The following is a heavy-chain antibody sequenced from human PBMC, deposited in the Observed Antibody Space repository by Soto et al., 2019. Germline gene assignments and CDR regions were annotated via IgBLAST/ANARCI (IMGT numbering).Heavy chain of an antibody. J-gene: IGHJ4*02. D-gene: IGHD3-3*01. Sequence: EAQLVESGGGLVQPGGSLRLSCAASGFTFSGYWMHWLRQAPGKGLVWVSRISPDGTSTAYADSVKGRFTISRDNAKNTLYLPMISLRADDTAVYYCPIDPPGIGVDFCGQGTLVTVSS. CDR1: GFTFSGYW. V-gene: IGHV3-74*01. CDR3: PIDPPGIGVDF. CDR2: ISPDGTST.